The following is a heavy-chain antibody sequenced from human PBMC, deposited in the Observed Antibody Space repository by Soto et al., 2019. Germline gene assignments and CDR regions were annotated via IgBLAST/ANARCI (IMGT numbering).Heavy chain of an antibody. J-gene: IGHJ5*02. D-gene: IGHD3-9*01. CDR1: GYTFTGYY. V-gene: IGHV1-2*02. Sequence: ASVKVSCKASGYTFTGYYMHWVRQAPGLGLEWMGWINPNSGGTNYAQKFQGRVTMTRDTSISTAYMELSRLRSDDTAVYYCARDFRLRTYYDILTGQTGWFDPWGQGTLVTVSS. CDR3: ARDFRLRTYYDILTGQTGWFDP. CDR2: INPNSGGT.